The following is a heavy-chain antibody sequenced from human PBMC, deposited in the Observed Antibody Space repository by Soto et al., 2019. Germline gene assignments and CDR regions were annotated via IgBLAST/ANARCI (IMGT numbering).Heavy chain of an antibody. CDR1: GLTFSSYA. V-gene: IGHV3-23*01. D-gene: IGHD3-10*01. Sequence: HPGGSLRLSCAASGLTFSSYAMSWVRQAPGKGLEWVSAISGSGGSTYYADSVKGRFTISRDNSKNTLYLQMNSLRAEDTSVYFCAKDPKTQHRPGSGSYSSWGQGTLVTVSS. CDR3: AKDPKTQHRPGSGSYSS. CDR2: ISGSGGST. J-gene: IGHJ5*02.